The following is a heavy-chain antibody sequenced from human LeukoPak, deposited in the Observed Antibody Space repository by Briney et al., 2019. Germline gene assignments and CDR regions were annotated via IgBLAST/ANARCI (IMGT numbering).Heavy chain of an antibody. Sequence: SETLSLTCAVYGGSFNGYYWSWIRQPPGKGLEWIGEINHSGSTNYNPSLKSRVTISVDTSKNQFSLKLSSVTAADTAVYYCARARVQSLSGWYNYYGMDVWGQGPTVTVSS. J-gene: IGHJ6*02. D-gene: IGHD6-19*01. CDR1: GGSFNGYY. V-gene: IGHV4-34*01. CDR2: INHSGST. CDR3: ARARVQSLSGWYNYYGMDV.